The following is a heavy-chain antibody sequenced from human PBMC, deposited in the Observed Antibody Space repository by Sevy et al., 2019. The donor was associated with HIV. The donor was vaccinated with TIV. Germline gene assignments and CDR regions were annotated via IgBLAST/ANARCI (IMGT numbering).Heavy chain of an antibody. CDR1: GFTFSNYG. D-gene: IGHD3-22*01. J-gene: IGHJ4*02. Sequence: GGSLRLSCAASGFTFSNYGMHWVRQAPGKGLEWVAVIWNDGSNKYYADSVKGRFTISRDNSKNTLYLQMNSLRVEDTAVYFCSRGGDFNDRSAKRDFDYWGQGTLVTVSS. CDR3: SRGGDFNDRSAKRDFDY. V-gene: IGHV3-33*01. CDR2: IWNDGSNK.